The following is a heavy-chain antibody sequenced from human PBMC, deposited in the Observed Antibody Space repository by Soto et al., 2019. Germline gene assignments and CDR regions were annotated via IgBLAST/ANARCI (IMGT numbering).Heavy chain of an antibody. CDR2: ISAYNGNT. V-gene: IGHV1-18*04. J-gene: IGHJ4*02. Sequence: GASVKVSCKASGYTFTSYGISWVRQVPGQGLEWMGWISAYNGNTNYAQKLQGRVTMTTDTSTSTAYMELRSLRSDDTAVYYCARVMRAVAGHYFDYWGQGTLVTVSS. D-gene: IGHD6-19*01. CDR1: GYTFTSYG. CDR3: ARVMRAVAGHYFDY.